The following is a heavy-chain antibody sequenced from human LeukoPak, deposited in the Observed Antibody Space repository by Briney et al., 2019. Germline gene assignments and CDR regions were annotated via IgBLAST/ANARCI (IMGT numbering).Heavy chain of an antibody. CDR2: IYYSGST. CDR3: ARGGGYSSSWYGGYFDY. J-gene: IGHJ4*02. D-gene: IGHD6-13*01. V-gene: IGHV4-39*07. Sequence: TSETLSLTCTVSGGSISSSSYYWGWIRQPPGKGLEWIGSIYYSGSTYYNPSLKSRVTISVDTSKNQFSLKLSSVTAADTAVYYCARGGGYSSSWYGGYFDYWGQGTLVTVSS. CDR1: GGSISSSSYY.